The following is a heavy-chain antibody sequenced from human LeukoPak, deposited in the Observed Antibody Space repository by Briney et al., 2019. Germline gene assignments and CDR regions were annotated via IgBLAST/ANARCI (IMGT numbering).Heavy chain of an antibody. Sequence: GGSLRLSCTVSGFTVSSNSMSWVRQAPGKGLEWVSVIYSGGGTYYADSVKGRFTISRDNSKNTLYLQMNSLRAEDTAVYYGARGSISSGNVEQIDYWGQGTLVTVSS. J-gene: IGHJ4*02. CDR2: IYSGGGT. CDR1: GFTVSSNS. D-gene: IGHD1-26*01. CDR3: ARGSISSGNVEQIDY. V-gene: IGHV3-53*01.